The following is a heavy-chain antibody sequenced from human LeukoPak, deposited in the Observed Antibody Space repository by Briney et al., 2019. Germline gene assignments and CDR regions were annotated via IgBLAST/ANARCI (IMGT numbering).Heavy chain of an antibody. D-gene: IGHD3/OR15-3a*01. J-gene: IGHJ6*02. CDR3: ARDPRGQVTLVAGQKYYYYGLDV. CDR2: ISGSGSTK. Sequence: GGSLRLSCAASGFTFSSYSMNWVRQAPGKGLEWVSYISGSGSTKYYTDSVKGRFTISRDNAKNSLYLQMNSLRAEDTAIYYCARDPRGQVTLVAGQKYYYYGLDVWGQGTTVTVSS. CDR1: GFTFSSYS. V-gene: IGHV3-48*04.